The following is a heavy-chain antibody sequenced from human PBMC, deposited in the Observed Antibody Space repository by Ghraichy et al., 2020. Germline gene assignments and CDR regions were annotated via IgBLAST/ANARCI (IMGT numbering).Heavy chain of an antibody. D-gene: IGHD3-22*01. J-gene: IGHJ4*02. CDR3: ARDAPNRGSGSYFDY. V-gene: IGHV3-53*01. CDR1: GFTVSSNY. Sequence: GGCLRLSCAASGFTVSSNYMSWVRQAPGKGLEWVSVIYSGGSTYYADSVKGRFTISRDNSKNTLYLQMNSLRAEDTAVYYCARDAPNRGSGSYFDYWGQGTLVTVSS. CDR2: IYSGGST.